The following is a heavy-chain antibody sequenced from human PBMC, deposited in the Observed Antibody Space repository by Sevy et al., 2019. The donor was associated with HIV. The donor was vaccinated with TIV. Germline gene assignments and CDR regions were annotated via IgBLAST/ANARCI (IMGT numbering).Heavy chain of an antibody. CDR1: GFTFSDYY. J-gene: IGHJ3*02. CDR2: ISSSSSYT. CDR3: ARTYYYDSSADPDAFDI. V-gene: IGHV3-11*06. Sequence: GGSLRLSCAASGFTFSDYYMSWIRQAPGKGLEWVSYISSSSSYTNYANSVKGRFTISRDNAKNSLYLQMNSLGAEDTAVYYCARTYYYDSSADPDAFDIWGQGTMVTVSS. D-gene: IGHD3-22*01.